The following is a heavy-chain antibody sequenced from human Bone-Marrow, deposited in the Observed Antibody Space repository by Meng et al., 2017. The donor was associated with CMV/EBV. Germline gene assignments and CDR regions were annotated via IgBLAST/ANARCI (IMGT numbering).Heavy chain of an antibody. CDR1: DGSFNAYY. CDR3: ARGLVVPAFEGVNWFDP. J-gene: IGHJ5*02. Sequence: SETLSLTCTVYDGSFNAYYYNWFRQAPGKGLEWIGEINHSGSTNYNPSLKSLVTISVDPSKNQFSLKLSSVTAADTAVYYGARGLVVPAFEGVNWFDPWGQGPLVTVSS. D-gene: IGHD2-2*01. CDR2: INHSGST. V-gene: IGHV4-34*01.